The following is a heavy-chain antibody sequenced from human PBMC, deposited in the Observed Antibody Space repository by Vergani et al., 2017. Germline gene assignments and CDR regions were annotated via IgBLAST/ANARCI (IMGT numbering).Heavy chain of an antibody. CDR3: ARSRVAATVGAFDI. CDR1: GGSFSGYY. J-gene: IGHJ3*02. Sequence: QVQLQQWGAGLLKPSETLSLTCAVYGGSFSGYYWSWIRQPPGKGLEWIGEINHSGSTNYNPSLKSRVTISVDTSKNQFSLKLSSVTAADTAVYYCARSRVAATVGAFDIWGQGTMVTVSS. CDR2: INHSGST. D-gene: IGHD2-15*01. V-gene: IGHV4-34*01.